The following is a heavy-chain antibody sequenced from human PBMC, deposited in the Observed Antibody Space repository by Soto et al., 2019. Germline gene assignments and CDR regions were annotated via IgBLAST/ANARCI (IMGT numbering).Heavy chain of an antibody. CDR3: ASPPTIFGAVPGDY. CDR1: GFTFSSYN. V-gene: IGHV3-48*02. D-gene: IGHD3-3*01. J-gene: IGHJ4*02. Sequence: GGSLRLSCAASGFTFSSYNMNWVRQAPGKGLEWVSYISSSGTTIYYADSVKGRFTISRDNAKNSLYLQMNSLRDEDTAVYYCASPPTIFGAVPGDYSGQGLLVTVSS. CDR2: ISSSGTTI.